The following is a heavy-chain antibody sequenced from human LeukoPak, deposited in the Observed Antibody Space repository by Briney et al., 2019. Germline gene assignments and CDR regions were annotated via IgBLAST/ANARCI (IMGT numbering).Heavy chain of an antibody. D-gene: IGHD3-16*01. V-gene: IGHV3-21*01. CDR2: ISSSSSYI. J-gene: IGHJ5*02. CDR1: GFTFSSYS. Sequence: GGSLRLSCAASGFTFSSYSMNWVRQAPGKGLEWVSSISSSSSYIYYADSVKGRFTISRDNSKNTLYLQMNSLRAVDTAVYYCARRAGGLARNKWFDPWGQGTLVTVSS. CDR3: ARRAGGLARNKWFDP.